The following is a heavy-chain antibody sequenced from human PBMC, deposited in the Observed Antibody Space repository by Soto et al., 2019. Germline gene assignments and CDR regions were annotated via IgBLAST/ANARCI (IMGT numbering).Heavy chain of an antibody. V-gene: IGHV3-23*01. J-gene: IGHJ4*02. Sequence: QPGGSVRLSCEASGFTFSSYAISWVRQAPGKELEWVSAISGSGGSTYYADSVKGRFTISRDNSKNTLYLQMNSLRAEDTAVYYCTKDAEAYCGGDCYSSHWGQGTLVTVSS. CDR2: ISGSGGST. CDR1: GFTFSSYA. D-gene: IGHD2-21*02. CDR3: TKDAEAYCGGDCYSSH.